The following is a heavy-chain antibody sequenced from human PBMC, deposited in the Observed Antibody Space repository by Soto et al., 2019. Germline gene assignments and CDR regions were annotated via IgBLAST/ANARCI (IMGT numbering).Heavy chain of an antibody. V-gene: IGHV4-59*08. CDR3: ATHYSHWAFAN. CDR2: MDYSGNT. Sequence: SETLSLTCSVSGGSISSYYWSWIRQPPGKGLEWIVYMDYSGNTYYNPSLKSRVTMSRDTSKNHLSLRLSSVTATDRAVYYCATHYSHWAFANWAQGPPVPVSS. CDR1: GGSISSYY. J-gene: IGHJ4*02. D-gene: IGHD4-4*01.